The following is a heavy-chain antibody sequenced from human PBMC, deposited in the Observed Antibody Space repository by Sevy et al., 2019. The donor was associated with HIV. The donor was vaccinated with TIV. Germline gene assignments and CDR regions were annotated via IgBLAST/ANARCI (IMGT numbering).Heavy chain of an antibody. J-gene: IGHJ4*02. D-gene: IGHD6-13*01. CDR1: GYTFTGYY. Sequence: ASVKVSCKASGYTFTGYYMHWVRQAPGQGLEWMGWTNPNSGGTNYAQKFQGRVTMTRDTSISTAYMELSRLRSDDTAVYYCARTREYSSSSGVLNYWGQGTLVTVSS. CDR2: TNPNSGGT. CDR3: ARTREYSSSSGVLNY. V-gene: IGHV1-2*02.